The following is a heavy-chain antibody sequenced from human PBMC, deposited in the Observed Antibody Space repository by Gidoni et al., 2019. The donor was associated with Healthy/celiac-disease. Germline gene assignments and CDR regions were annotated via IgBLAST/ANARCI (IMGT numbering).Heavy chain of an antibody. D-gene: IGHD3-10*01. CDR3: ARGALLWFGELGNWFDP. J-gene: IGHJ5*02. V-gene: IGHV7-4-1*02. CDR1: GYTFTSCS. CDR2: INTNTGNP. Sequence: QVQLVQSGSELKKPGASVKVSCKASGYTFTSCSMNWVRQAPGQGLEWMGWINTNTGNPTYAQGFTGRFVFSLDTSVSTAYLQISSLKAEDTAVYYCARGALLWFGELGNWFDPWGQGTLVTVSS.